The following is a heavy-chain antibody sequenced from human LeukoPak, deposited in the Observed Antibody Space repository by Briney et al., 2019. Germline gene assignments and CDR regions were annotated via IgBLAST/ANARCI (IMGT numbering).Heavy chain of an antibody. J-gene: IGHJ4*02. CDR1: GYSFTSYW. V-gene: IGHV5-10-1*01. D-gene: IGHD3-10*01. Sequence: GESLKISCKGSGYSFTSYWISWVRQMPGKGLEWMGRIDPSDSYTNYSPSFQGHVTISADKSISTAYLQWSSLKASDTAMYYCASQSKDYYGSGSYYNVDYWGQGTLVTVSS. CDR3: ASQSKDYYGSGSYYNVDY. CDR2: IDPSDSYT.